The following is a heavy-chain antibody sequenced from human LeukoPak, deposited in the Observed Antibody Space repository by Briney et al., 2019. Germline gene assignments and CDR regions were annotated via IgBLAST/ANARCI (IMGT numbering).Heavy chain of an antibody. J-gene: IGHJ3*01. CDR3: ARVIGWDEPFDL. Sequence: RSGGSLRLSCAASGFTFSSYEMNWVRQAPGKGLEWVSYISSSGSTIYYADSVKGRFTISRDNAKNTLYLQMNSLRVEGTAVYYCARVIGWDEPFDLWGHGTLVTVSS. D-gene: IGHD1-26*01. CDR1: GFTFSSYE. CDR2: ISSSGSTI. V-gene: IGHV3-48*03.